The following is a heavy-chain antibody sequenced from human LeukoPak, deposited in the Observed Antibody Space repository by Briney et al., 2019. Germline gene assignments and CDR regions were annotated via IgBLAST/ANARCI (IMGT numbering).Heavy chain of an antibody. CDR3: ASRSSSWYASPFDY. V-gene: IGHV4-34*01. CDR2: ITHSGST. D-gene: IGHD6-13*01. CDR1: GGSFSGYY. Sequence: SETLSLTCAVYGGSFSGYYWSWIRQPPGKGLEWIGEITHSGSTNYNPSLKSRVTISVDTSKNQFSLKLSSVTAADTAVYYCASRSSSWYASPFDYWGQGTLVTVSS. J-gene: IGHJ4*02.